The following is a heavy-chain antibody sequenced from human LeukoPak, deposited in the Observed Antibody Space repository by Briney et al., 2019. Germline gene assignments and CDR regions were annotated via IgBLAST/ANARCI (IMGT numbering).Heavy chain of an antibody. J-gene: IGHJ2*01. CDR1: GGSISSSNW. V-gene: IGHV4-4*02. Sequence: PSGTLSLTCAVSGGSISSSNWWSWVRQPPGKGLEWIGEIYHSGSTNYNPSLKSRVTISVDKSKNQFSLKLSSVTAADTAVYYCARKVVAERYFDWLPNWYFDLWGRGTLVTVSS. D-gene: IGHD3-9*01. CDR2: IYHSGST. CDR3: ARKVVAERYFDWLPNWYFDL.